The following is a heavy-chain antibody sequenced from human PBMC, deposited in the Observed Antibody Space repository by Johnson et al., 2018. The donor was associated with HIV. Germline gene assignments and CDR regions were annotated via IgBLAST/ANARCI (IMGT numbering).Heavy chain of an antibody. Sequence: VQLMESGGGVVRPGGSLRLSCAVSGFTFDEYDMNWVRQAPGKGPAWVSGVNWNGGSTGYADSVKGRFTISRDNAKNTLYRQMNGVRAEDTAFYYCVRARGAFDIWGQGTMVTVSS. D-gene: IGHD3-10*01. CDR2: VNWNGGST. J-gene: IGHJ3*02. CDR1: GFTFDEYD. V-gene: IGHV3-20*04. CDR3: VRARGAFDI.